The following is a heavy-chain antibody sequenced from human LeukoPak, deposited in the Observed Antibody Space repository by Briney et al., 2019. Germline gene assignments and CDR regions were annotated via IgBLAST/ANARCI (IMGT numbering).Heavy chain of an antibody. V-gene: IGHV1-2*02. D-gene: IGHD6-6*01. CDR1: GYTFTGYY. CDR2: INPNSGGT. Sequence: ASVKVSCKASGYTFTGYYMHWVRQVPGQGLEWMGWINPNSGGTNYAQKFQGRVTITRNTSISTAYMELSSLRSEDTAVYYCARKPKLNSAARPDAFDIWGQGTMVTVSS. CDR3: ARKPKLNSAARPDAFDI. J-gene: IGHJ3*02.